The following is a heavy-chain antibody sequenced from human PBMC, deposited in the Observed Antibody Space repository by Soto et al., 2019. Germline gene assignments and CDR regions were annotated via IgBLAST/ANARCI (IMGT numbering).Heavy chain of an antibody. Sequence: QVQLVESGGGVVQSGGSLRLSCAASGFTFSNYGMHWVRQAPGKGLEWMTLISYDGSNKYYADSVKGRFTISRDDSKNTLYLQMNSLRAEDTAVYYCAKPGYRSGHPIRTQKYFDYWGQGTLVTVSS. CDR2: ISYDGSNK. CDR3: AKPGYRSGHPIRTQKYFDY. CDR1: GFTFSNYG. D-gene: IGHD6-19*01. V-gene: IGHV3-30*18. J-gene: IGHJ4*02.